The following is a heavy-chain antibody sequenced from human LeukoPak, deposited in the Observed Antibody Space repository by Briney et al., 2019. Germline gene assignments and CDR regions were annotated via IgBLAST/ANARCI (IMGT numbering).Heavy chain of an antibody. CDR2: NNTDGTVT. Sequence: GGCLRLSCAASGFTFSKYWMLWVRQAPGKGLESVSRNNTDGTVTTYADSVKGRFTVSRDNADNTMFLQMNSVRDEDTAVYYCATKQWLAPPPDSWGQGTPVTVSS. CDR1: GFTFSKYW. V-gene: IGHV3-74*01. CDR3: ATKQWLAPPPDS. J-gene: IGHJ4*02. D-gene: IGHD6-19*01.